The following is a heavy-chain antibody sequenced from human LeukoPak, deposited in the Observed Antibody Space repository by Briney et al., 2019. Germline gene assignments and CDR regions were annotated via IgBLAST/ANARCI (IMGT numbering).Heavy chain of an antibody. CDR2: ISYDGSNK. J-gene: IGHJ4*02. Sequence: GGSLRLSCSASEFTFSNFWMSWVRQAPGKGPEWVAVISYDGSNKYYADSVKGRFTISRDNSKNTLYLQMNSLRAEDTAVYYCAKDPDTIVVAEGYFDYWGQGTLVTVSS. V-gene: IGHV3-30*18. D-gene: IGHD2-15*01. CDR3: AKDPDTIVVAEGYFDY. CDR1: EFTFSNFW.